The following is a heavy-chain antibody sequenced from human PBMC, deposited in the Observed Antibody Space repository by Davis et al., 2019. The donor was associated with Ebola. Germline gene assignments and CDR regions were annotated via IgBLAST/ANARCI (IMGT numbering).Heavy chain of an antibody. J-gene: IGHJ6*02. CDR1: GFTFSSYG. D-gene: IGHD3-3*01. CDR3: ARDPGRWITIFGVVPSGMDV. V-gene: IGHV3-33*01. Sequence: GESLKISCAASGFTFSSYGMHWVRQAPGKGLEWVAVIWYDGSNKYYADSVKGRFTISRDNSKNTLYLQMNSLRAEDTAVYYCARDPGRWITIFGVVPSGMDVWGQGTTVTVSS. CDR2: IWYDGSNK.